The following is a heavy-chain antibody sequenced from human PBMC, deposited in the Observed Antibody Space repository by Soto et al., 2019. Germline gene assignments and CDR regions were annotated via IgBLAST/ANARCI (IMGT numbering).Heavy chain of an antibody. CDR3: ARGRIQAFFDY. CDR1: GGSFGGYY. V-gene: IGHV4-34*01. J-gene: IGHJ4*02. CDR2: INHSGST. Sequence: SEILSLTCAVYGGSFGGYYWSRIRQPPGKGLEWIGEINHSGSTNYNPSLKGRVTISVDTSKNQFSLKLSSVTAADTAVYYCARGRIQAFFDYWGQGTLVTVSS.